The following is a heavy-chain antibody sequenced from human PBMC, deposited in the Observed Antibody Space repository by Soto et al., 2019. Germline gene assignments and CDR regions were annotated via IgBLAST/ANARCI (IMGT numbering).Heavy chain of an antibody. V-gene: IGHV4-31*03. CDR1: GGSISSGGYY. CDR2: IDYSRRP. J-gene: IGHJ4*02. D-gene: IGHD4-4*01. Sequence: SETLSLTCTVSGGSISSGGYYWSWIRQHTGKAVAWFKYIDYSRRPYSCPSLKSRVTILVGTSQYQFSLKLSSVTDADTAVYYCARTVTIITGFDYWGQGTLVTVSS. CDR3: ARTVTIITGFDY.